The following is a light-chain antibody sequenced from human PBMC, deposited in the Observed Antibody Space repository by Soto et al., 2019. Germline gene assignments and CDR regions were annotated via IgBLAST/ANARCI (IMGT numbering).Light chain of an antibody. CDR3: QKYDRAPRT. CDR1: QGIGNY. CDR2: GAS. V-gene: IGKV1-27*01. Sequence: DIQMTQSPPSLSASVGDRVTITCRASQGIGNYPAWYQQKPGKVPKLLIYGASTLQPGVPSRFSGSGSGTDFTLTISSLRPEDVATYYCQKYDRAPRTFGPGTRVEIK. J-gene: IGKJ1*01.